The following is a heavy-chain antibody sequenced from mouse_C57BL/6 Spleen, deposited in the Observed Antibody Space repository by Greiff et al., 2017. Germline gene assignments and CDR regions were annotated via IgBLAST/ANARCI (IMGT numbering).Heavy chain of an antibody. D-gene: IGHD2-4*01. J-gene: IGHJ1*03. Sequence: EVKVEESGGGLVQPGGSMKLSCAASGFTFSDAWMDWVRQSPEKGLEWVAEIRNKANNHATYYAESVKGRFTISRDDSKSSVYLQMNSLRAEDTGIYYCTRFIYYDYDGYFDVWGTGTTVTVSS. CDR2: IRNKANNHAT. CDR3: TRFIYYDYDGYFDV. CDR1: GFTFSDAW. V-gene: IGHV6-6*01.